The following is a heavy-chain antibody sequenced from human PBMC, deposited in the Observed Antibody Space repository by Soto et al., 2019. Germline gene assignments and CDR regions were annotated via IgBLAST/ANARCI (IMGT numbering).Heavy chain of an antibody. CDR3: ARNVDSSDYRGWFDP. V-gene: IGHV3-66*01. CDR1: GFTVSSNY. J-gene: IGHJ5*02. CDR2: IYSGGTT. D-gene: IGHD3-22*01. Sequence: EVQLVESGGGLVQPGGSLRLSCAASGFTVSSNYMSWVRQAPGKGLEWVSVIYSGGTTYYADSVKGRFTISRDNSKNTMYLQMNSLRAEDTAVYCCARNVDSSDYRGWFDPWGQGTLVTVSS.